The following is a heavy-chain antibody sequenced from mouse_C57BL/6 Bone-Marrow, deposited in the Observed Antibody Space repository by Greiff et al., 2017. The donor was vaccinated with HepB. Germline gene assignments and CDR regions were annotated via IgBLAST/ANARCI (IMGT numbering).Heavy chain of an antibody. CDR3: ARMRWLLPYWYFDV. CDR2: IWSGGST. CDR1: GFSLTSYG. Sequence: VKLVESGPGLVQPSQSLSITCTVSGFSLTSYGVHWVRQSPGKGLEWLGVIWSGGSTDYNAAFISRLSISKDSSKSQVFFKMNSLQADDTAIYYCARMRWLLPYWYFDVWGTGTTVTVSS. D-gene: IGHD2-3*01. J-gene: IGHJ1*03. V-gene: IGHV2-2*01.